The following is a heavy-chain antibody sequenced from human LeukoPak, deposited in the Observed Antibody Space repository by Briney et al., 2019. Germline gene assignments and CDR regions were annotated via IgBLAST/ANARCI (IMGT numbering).Heavy chain of an antibody. CDR3: ARVRRSRKGYFDY. CDR2: INHSGST. CDR1: GGSFSGYY. D-gene: IGHD6-19*01. Sequence: SETLSLTCAVYGGSFSGYYWSWIRQPPGKGLEWIGEINHSGSTNYNPSLKSRVTISVDTSKNQFSLKLSSVTAADTAVYYCARVRRSRKGYFDYWGQGTLVTVSS. J-gene: IGHJ4*02. V-gene: IGHV4-34*01.